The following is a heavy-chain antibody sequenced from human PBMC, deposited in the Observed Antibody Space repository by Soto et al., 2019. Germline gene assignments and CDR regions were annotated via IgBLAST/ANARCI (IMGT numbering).Heavy chain of an antibody. CDR3: ASGYYDSSGYSIDY. CDR2: LIVILGTT. CDR1: GGSFSSYA. Sequence: QVQLVQSGAEVRKPESSVKVSCQSFGGSFSSYAFSWVRQAPGQGLEWMGGLIVILGTTNYAQKFKGRVTFTADESTSTAYMEVSSLESEDTAIYYCASGYYDSSGYSIDYWGQGTQVTVSS. J-gene: IGHJ4*02. D-gene: IGHD3-22*01. V-gene: IGHV1-69*01.